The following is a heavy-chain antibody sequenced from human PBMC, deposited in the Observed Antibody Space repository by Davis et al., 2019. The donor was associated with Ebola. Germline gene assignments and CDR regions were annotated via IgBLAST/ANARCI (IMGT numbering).Heavy chain of an antibody. Sequence: MPSETLSLTCTVSGGSVSSGSHYWTWIRQPPGKGLEWIGYIYYSGSTNYNPSLKSRVTISADTSKNQFSLKLSSVTDADTAVYYCARGLGYYYDSGNYYIRDGFDIWGQGTMVTVSS. D-gene: IGHD3-10*01. CDR3: ARGLGYYYDSGNYYIRDGFDI. V-gene: IGHV4-61*01. J-gene: IGHJ3*02. CDR2: IYYSGST. CDR1: GGSVSSGSHY.